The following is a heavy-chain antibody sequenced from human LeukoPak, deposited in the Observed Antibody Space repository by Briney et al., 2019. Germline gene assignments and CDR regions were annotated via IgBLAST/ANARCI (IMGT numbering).Heavy chain of an antibody. CDR3: ASHPTLDILTGHGGLWFDP. CDR2: ISSSGSYI. J-gene: IGHJ5*02. V-gene: IGHV3-21*01. Sequence: GGSLRLSCAASRFTFSSYSMNWVRQAPGKGLEWVSSISSSGSYIYYADSVKGRFTISRDNAKNSLYLQMNSLRAEDTAVYYCASHPTLDILTGHGGLWFDPWGQGTLVTVSS. D-gene: IGHD3-9*01. CDR1: RFTFSSYS.